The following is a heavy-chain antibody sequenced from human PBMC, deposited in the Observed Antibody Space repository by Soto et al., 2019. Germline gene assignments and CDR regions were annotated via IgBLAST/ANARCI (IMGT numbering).Heavy chain of an antibody. D-gene: IGHD5-18*01. CDR1: GGSISSDGYY. CDR3: ARSGYSYGPNPLLY. V-gene: IGHV4-31*03. CDR2: IYYSGST. Sequence: QVQLQESGPGLMKPSQTLSLTCSVSGGSISSDGYYWSWIRQHPGKGLEWIGYIYYSGSTYFNPSLKSRVTISVDTSKNQFSLKLSSVTAADTAVYYCARSGYSYGPNPLLYWGQGTLVTVSS. J-gene: IGHJ4*02.